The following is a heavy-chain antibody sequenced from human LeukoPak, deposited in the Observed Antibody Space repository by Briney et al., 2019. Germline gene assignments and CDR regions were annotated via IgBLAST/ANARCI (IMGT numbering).Heavy chain of an antibody. CDR3: ARYGDYYYYGMDV. CDR1: GGSITSY. CDR2: IYYSGST. J-gene: IGHJ6*02. V-gene: IGHV4-59*01. Sequence: SETLSLTCTVSGGSITSYWSWIRQPPGKGLEWIGYIYYSGSTNYNPSLKSRVTMSIDTSKNQFSLKLSSVTAADTAVYYCARYGDYYYYGMDVWGQGTTVTVSS. D-gene: IGHD4-17*01.